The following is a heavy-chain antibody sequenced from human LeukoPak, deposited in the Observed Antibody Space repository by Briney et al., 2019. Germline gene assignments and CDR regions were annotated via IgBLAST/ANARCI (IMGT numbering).Heavy chain of an antibody. CDR1: GGSISSHY. D-gene: IGHD4-23*01. V-gene: IGHV4-59*11. J-gene: IGHJ4*02. CDR3: ARATVVGGPVFDY. CDR2: IYYSGST. Sequence: PSETLSLTCTVSGGSISSHYWSWIRQPPGKGLEWIGYIYYSGSTNYNPSLKSRVTISVDTSKNQFSLKLSSVTAADTAVYYCARATVVGGPVFDYWGQGTLVTVSS.